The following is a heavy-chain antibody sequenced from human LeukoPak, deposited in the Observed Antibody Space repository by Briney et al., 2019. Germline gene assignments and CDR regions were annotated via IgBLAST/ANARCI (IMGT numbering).Heavy chain of an antibody. D-gene: IGHD3-22*01. J-gene: IGHJ4*02. CDR2: IYTGGNT. CDR1: GFTFTDHF. Sequence: GGSLRLSCAGSGFTFTDHFMDWVRQAPGKRLEWLSIIYTGGNTVSAESVKGRFIISRDNSRNTVHLQMNSLRDDDTAVYYCARGQIDLLRNYFDSWGPGTLVAVSS. CDR3: ARGQIDLLRNYFDS. V-gene: IGHV3-66*01.